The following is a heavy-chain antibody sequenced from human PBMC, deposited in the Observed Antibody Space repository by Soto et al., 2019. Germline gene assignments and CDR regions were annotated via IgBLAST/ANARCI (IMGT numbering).Heavy chain of an antibody. D-gene: IGHD3-22*01. J-gene: IGHJ4*02. V-gene: IGHV3-23*01. Sequence: EVQLLESGGGLVQPGGSLRLSCAASGFTFSSYAMSWVRQAPGKGLEWVSAISGSGGRTYYAESVKGRFTISRDNSKNKLNLQMNSLRTEGTAVYYCAALIVVVMYPDYWGQGTLVTVSS. CDR3: AALIVVVMYPDY. CDR2: ISGSGGRT. CDR1: GFTFSSYA.